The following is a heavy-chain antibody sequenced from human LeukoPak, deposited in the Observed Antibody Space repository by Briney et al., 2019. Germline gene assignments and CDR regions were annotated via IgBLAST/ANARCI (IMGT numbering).Heavy chain of an antibody. CDR1: GFTFSSYG. V-gene: IGHV3-30*02. CDR2: IRYDGSNK. Sequence: GGSLRLPCAASGFTFSSYGMHWVRQAPGKGLEWVAFIRYDGSNKYYADSVKGRFTLSRDNSKNTLYLQMNSLRCEAMVVYYCARDVLAVAEQVDDSGQGTLVTVSS. J-gene: IGHJ4*02. CDR3: ARDVLAVAEQVDD. D-gene: IGHD6-19*01.